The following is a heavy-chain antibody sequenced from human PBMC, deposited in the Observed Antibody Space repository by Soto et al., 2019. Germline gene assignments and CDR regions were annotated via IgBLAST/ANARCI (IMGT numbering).Heavy chain of an antibody. CDR1: GGSISSSSYY. D-gene: IGHD6-13*01. Sequence: QLQLQESGPGLVKPSETLSLTCTVSGGSISSSSYYWGWIRQPPGKGLEWIGSIYYSGSTYYNPSLKSRVTISVDTSKNQFSLKLSSVTAADTAVYYCARGYSSSWFSDYWGQGTLVTVSS. V-gene: IGHV4-39*01. CDR2: IYYSGST. J-gene: IGHJ4*02. CDR3: ARGYSSSWFSDY.